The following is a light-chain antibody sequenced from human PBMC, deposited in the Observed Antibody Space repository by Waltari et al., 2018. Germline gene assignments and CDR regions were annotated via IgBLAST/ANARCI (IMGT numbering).Light chain of an antibody. Sequence: DIVMTQSPDSLAVSLGERATINCKSSQSVLYSSSNKGYLTWYQQKPGQPPKLLIYWASTRESGVPDRFSGGGSGTDFTLTISSLQAEDVAVYYCHQYYSTPWTFGQGTKVEIK. V-gene: IGKV4-1*01. J-gene: IGKJ1*01. CDR1: QSVLYSSSNKGY. CDR2: WAS. CDR3: HQYYSTPWT.